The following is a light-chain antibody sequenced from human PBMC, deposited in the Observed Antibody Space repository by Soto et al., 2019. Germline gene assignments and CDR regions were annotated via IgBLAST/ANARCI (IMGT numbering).Light chain of an antibody. CDR2: DVS. Sequence: QSALTQPASVSRSPGQSITVSCTGTSSDVGDYNYVSWYQQRPGKAPKLMIFDVSNRPSGVSNRFSGSKSGNTASLTISGLQAEDEADYYCSSYTSSSLDVFGTGTKLTVL. CDR3: SSYTSSSLDV. J-gene: IGLJ1*01. V-gene: IGLV2-14*01. CDR1: SSDVGDYNY.